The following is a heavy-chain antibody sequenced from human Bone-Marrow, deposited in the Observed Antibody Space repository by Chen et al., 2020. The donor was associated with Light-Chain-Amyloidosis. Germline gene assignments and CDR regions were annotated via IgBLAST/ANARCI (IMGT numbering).Heavy chain of an antibody. V-gene: IGHV3-23*04. Sequence: EVQLVESGGGLVQPGGSLRLSCATSGFNFSSFGMSWVRQAPGKGLEWVSTVSGSTVSTYXAGAVKXXXXXSXXXXXXXXXXXXXXXXAGDTAVYFCTRKGGYFDFWGQGSLVTVSS. D-gene: IGHD3-10*01. CDR2: VSGSTVST. CDR3: TRKGGYFDF. J-gene: IGHJ4*02. CDR1: GFNFSSFG.